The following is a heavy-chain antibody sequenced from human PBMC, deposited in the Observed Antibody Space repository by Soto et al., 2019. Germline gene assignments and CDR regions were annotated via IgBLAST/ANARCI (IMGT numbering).Heavy chain of an antibody. D-gene: IGHD6-19*01. J-gene: IGHJ6*02. V-gene: IGHV4-34*01. CDR3: ARESVAVAGHNYYYYYGMDV. CDR2: INHSGST. Sequence: SSETLSLTCAVYGGSFSGYYWSWIRQPPGKGLEWIGEINHSGSTNYNPSLKSRVTISVDTSKNQFSLKLSSVTAADTAVYYCARESVAVAGHNYYYYYGMDVWGQGTTVTVSS. CDR1: GGSFSGYY.